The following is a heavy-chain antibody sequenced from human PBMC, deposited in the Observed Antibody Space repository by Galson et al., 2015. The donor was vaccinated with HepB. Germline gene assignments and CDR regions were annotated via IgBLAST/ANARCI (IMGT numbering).Heavy chain of an antibody. Sequence: LSLTCAVYGGSFSGYYWSWVRQAPGKGLEWVAVIWYDGSNKYYADSVKGRFTISRDNSKNTLYLQMNSLRAEDTAVYYCARWGRGGFDYWGQGTLVTVSS. CDR2: IWYDGSNK. CDR1: GGSFSGYY. V-gene: IGHV3-33*08. J-gene: IGHJ4*02. D-gene: IGHD3-16*01. CDR3: ARWGRGGFDY.